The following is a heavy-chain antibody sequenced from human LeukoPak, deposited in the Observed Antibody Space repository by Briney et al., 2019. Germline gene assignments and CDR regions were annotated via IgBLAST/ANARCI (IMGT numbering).Heavy chain of an antibody. CDR1: GFTFSTYD. J-gene: IGHJ2*01. V-gene: IGHV3-13*04. CDR2: ISTGGAT. CDR3: ARESADQLTGGYWYFDL. D-gene: IGHD7-27*01. Sequence: PGGSLRLSCAASGFTFSTYDMHWVRQATGKGLEWVSAISTGGATYYPGSVKGRFTISRENAKNSLYLRMNSLRAGDTAVYYCARESADQLTGGYWYFDLWGRGTLVTVSS.